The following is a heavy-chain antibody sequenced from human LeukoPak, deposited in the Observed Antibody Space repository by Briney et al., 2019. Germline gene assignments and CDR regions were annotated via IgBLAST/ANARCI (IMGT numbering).Heavy chain of an antibody. V-gene: IGHV1-69*06. CDR3: ARDAGYCSSTSCYPGWFDP. CDR2: IIPIFGTA. Sequence: GASVKVSCKASGGTFSSYAISWVRQAPGQGLEWMGGIIPIFGTANYAQKFQGRVTITADKSTSTAYMELSSLRSEDTAVYYCARDAGYCSSTSCYPGWFDPWGQGTLVTASS. CDR1: GGTFSSYA. D-gene: IGHD2-2*01. J-gene: IGHJ5*02.